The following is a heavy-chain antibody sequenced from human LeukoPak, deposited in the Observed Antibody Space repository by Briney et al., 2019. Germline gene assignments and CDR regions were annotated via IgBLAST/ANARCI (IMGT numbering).Heavy chain of an antibody. CDR1: GYTFTSYD. CDR2: MNPNSGNT. CDR3: ARGQTTVRPFDY. Sequence: ASVKVSCKASGYTFTSYDINWVRQATGQGLEWMRWMNPNSGNTGYAQKFQGRVTMTRNTSISTAYMELSSLRSEDTAVYYCARGQTTVRPFDYWGQGTLVTVSS. D-gene: IGHD4-17*01. J-gene: IGHJ4*02. V-gene: IGHV1-8*01.